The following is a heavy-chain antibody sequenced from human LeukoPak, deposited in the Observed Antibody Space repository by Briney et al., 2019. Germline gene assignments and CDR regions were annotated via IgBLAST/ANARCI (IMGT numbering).Heavy chain of an antibody. CDR3: ARVRELYRDY. CDR2: ISSSSSYV. CDR1: GFTFSSYT. D-gene: IGHD1-26*01. J-gene: IGHJ4*02. V-gene: IGHV3-21*01. Sequence: PGGSLRLSCAASGFTFSSYTKNWVRQAPGKGLEWVSSISSSSSYVFYADSVKGRFTISRDNAKNSLYLQMNSLRAEDTAVYYCARVRELYRDYWGQGTLVTVSS.